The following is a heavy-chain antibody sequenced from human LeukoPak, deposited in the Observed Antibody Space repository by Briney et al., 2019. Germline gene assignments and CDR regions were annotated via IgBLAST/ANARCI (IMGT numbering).Heavy chain of an antibody. CDR2: IPYDGSYK. V-gene: IGHV3-30*03. J-gene: IGHJ6*01. D-gene: IGHD3-10*01. Sequence: GGSLRLSCAASGFTFSNYGLHWVRQAPGRGLEWVAVIPYDGSYKFYVDSVKGRFTISRDNSKNTVYVKMDSLREEDGAVYYCATDSGGSVTFSSGLDVSGHGAPVTVSS. CDR3: ATDSGGSVTFSSGLDV. CDR1: GFTFSNYG.